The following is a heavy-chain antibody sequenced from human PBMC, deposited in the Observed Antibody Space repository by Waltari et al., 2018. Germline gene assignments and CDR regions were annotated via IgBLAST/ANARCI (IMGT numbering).Heavy chain of an antibody. CDR1: GFTLRSYS. Sequence: EVQLVESGGGLVRPGGSLRLSCAASGFTLRSYSMNWVRQAPGKGLEWVSSISSSSSYIYYADSVKGRFTISRDNAKNSLYLQMNSLRAEDTAVYYCARDRKVVTASPNDYWGQGTLVTVSS. CDR3: ARDRKVVTASPNDY. D-gene: IGHD2-21*02. J-gene: IGHJ4*02. CDR2: ISSSSSYI. V-gene: IGHV3-21*01.